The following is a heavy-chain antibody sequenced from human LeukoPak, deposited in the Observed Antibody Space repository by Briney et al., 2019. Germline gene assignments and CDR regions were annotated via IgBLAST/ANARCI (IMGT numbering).Heavy chain of an antibody. J-gene: IGHJ4*02. Sequence: GGSLRLSCAASGFTFSDYYMSWIRQAPGKGLEWVSAISGSGGSTYYADSVKGRFTISRDNSKNTLYLQMNSLRAEDTAVYYCAKDLDYGSGSSTGDFDYWGQGTLVTVSS. V-gene: IGHV3-23*01. CDR1: GFTFSDYY. CDR2: ISGSGGST. CDR3: AKDLDYGSGSSTGDFDY. D-gene: IGHD3-10*01.